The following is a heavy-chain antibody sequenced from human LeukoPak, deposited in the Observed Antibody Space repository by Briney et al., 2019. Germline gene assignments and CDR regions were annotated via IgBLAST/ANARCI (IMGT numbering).Heavy chain of an antibody. V-gene: IGHV4-39*07. CDR1: GGSISSSSYY. D-gene: IGHD6-19*01. CDR3: ARVGGGSSGRAYLDY. J-gene: IGHJ4*02. CDR2: IYYSGST. Sequence: SETLSLTCTVSGGSISSSSYYWGWIRQPPGKGLEWIGGIYYSGSTYYNPSLKSRVTISVDTSKNQFSLKLSSVTAADTAVYYCARVGGGSSGRAYLDYWGQGTLVTVSS.